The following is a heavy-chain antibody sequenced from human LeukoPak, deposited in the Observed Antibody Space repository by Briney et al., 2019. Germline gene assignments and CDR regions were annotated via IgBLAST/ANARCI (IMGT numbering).Heavy chain of an antibody. CDR2: IIPIFGTA. CDR1: GGTFSSYA. CDR3: ARERGGYSYGNKYYFDY. J-gene: IGHJ4*02. D-gene: IGHD5-18*01. Sequence: ASVKVSCKASGGTFSSYAISWVRQAPGQGLEWMGGIIPIFGTANYAQKFQGRVTITADKSTSTAYMELSSLRSEDTAVYYCARERGGYSYGNKYYFDYWGQGTLVTVSS. V-gene: IGHV1-69*06.